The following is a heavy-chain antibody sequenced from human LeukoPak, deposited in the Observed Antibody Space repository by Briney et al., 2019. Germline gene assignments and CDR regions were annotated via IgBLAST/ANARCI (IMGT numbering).Heavy chain of an antibody. D-gene: IGHD3-10*01. Sequence: PSETLSLTCAVYGGSFSGYYWSWIRQPPGKGLEWIGEINHSGSTNYNPSLKSRVTISVDTSKNQFSLKLSSVTAADTAVYYCARGLRGVISNLFDPWGQGTLVTVSS. J-gene: IGHJ5*02. CDR2: INHSGST. V-gene: IGHV4-34*01. CDR1: GGSFSGYY. CDR3: ARGLRGVISNLFDP.